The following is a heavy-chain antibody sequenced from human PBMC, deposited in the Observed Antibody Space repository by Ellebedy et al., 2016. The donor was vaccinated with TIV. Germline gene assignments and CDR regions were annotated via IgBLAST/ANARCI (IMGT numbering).Heavy chain of an antibody. CDR1: GGSISSSSYY. Sequence: SETLSLTCTVSGGSISSSSYYWGWIRQPPGKGLEWIGSIYYSGTTHYNPSLKSRVTISIDTSKIQFSLKLSSVTAADTAVYYCASGALYNHGYVAYWGQGTLVTVSS. D-gene: IGHD3-22*01. V-gene: IGHV4-39*07. J-gene: IGHJ4*02. CDR2: IYYSGTT. CDR3: ASGALYNHGYVAY.